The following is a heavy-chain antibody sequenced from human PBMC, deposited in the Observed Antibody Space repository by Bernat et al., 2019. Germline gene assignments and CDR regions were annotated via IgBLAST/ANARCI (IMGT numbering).Heavy chain of an antibody. V-gene: IGHV3-7*01. CDR2: INQYESEK. J-gene: IGHJ4*02. D-gene: IGHD2-15*01. Sequence: EVQLVESGGGLVQPGGSLRLSCAASGFTFSSSWMTWVRQAPGKGLEWVANINQYESEKYFVDSGKGRFTISRDNAKNSLYLQMNSLRAEDTAVYYCARDHQGRFDYWGQGTLVTVSS. CDR3: ARDHQGRFDY. CDR1: GFTFSSSW.